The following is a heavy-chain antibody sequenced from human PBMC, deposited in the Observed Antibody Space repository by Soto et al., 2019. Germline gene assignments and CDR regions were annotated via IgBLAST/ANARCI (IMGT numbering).Heavy chain of an antibody. V-gene: IGHV3-33*01. Sequence: QVQLVESGGGVVQPGRSLRLSCAASGFTFSSYGMHWVRQAPGKGLEWVAVIWYDGSNKYYADSVKGRFTISRDNSKNTLYLQMNSLRAENTAVYYCARDRGPQLAIDYWGQGTLVTVSS. CDR1: GFTFSSYG. J-gene: IGHJ4*02. CDR3: ARDRGPQLAIDY. CDR2: IWYDGSNK. D-gene: IGHD2-2*01.